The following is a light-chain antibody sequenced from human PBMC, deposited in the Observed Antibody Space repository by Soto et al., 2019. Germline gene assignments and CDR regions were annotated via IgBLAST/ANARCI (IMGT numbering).Light chain of an antibody. CDR1: TSDVGGYDY. CDR3: SSFTTSSTYV. J-gene: IGLJ1*01. CDR2: EVR. Sequence: QSALTQPASVSGSPGQSITISCTGTTSDVGGYDYVSWYQQHPGKAPKLFIFEVRNRPSGVSSRFSGSRSANSASLTISGLQAEDEADYYCSSFTTSSTYVFGTGTKLTVL. V-gene: IGLV2-14*01.